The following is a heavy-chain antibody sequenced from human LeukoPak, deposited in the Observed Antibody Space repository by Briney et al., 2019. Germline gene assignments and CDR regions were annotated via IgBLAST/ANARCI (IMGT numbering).Heavy chain of an antibody. CDR1: GGSISSSSYY. J-gene: IGHJ6*03. CDR3: ARGHGPGSAYYYYYYYMDV. Sequence: SETLSLTCTVSGGSISSSSYYWGWIRQPPGKGLEWIGEINHSGSTNYNPSLKSRVTISVDTSKNQFSLKLSSVTAADTAVYYCARGHGPGSAYYYYYYYMDVWGKGTTVTVSS. V-gene: IGHV4-39*07. CDR2: INHSGST. D-gene: IGHD3-10*01.